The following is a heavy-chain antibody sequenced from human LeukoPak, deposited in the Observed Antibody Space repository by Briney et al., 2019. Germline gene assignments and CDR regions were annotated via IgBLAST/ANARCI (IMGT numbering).Heavy chain of an antibody. CDR2: ISGSGGST. V-gene: IGHV3-23*01. J-gene: IGHJ6*03. D-gene: IGHD3-10*01. Sequence: PGGSLRLSCAGSGFTFSSYAMSWVRQAPGKGLEWVSDISGSGGSTYYADSVKGRFTISRDNSKNTLYLQMNSLRAEDTAVYYCAKEGLLYGFFYYYMDVWGTGTTVTVSS. CDR3: AKEGLLYGFFYYYMDV. CDR1: GFTFSSYA.